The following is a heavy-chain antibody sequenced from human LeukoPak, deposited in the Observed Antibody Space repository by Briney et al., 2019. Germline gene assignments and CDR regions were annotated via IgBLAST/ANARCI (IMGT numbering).Heavy chain of an antibody. J-gene: IGHJ4*02. CDR3: ARYDFPRTFDY. CDR2: IYSGGST. CDR1: GFTFSTYS. V-gene: IGHV3-53*01. D-gene: IGHD5-12*01. Sequence: GGSLRLSCAASGFTFSTYSMNWVRQAPGKGLEWVSVIYSGGSTYYADSVKGRFTISRDNSKNTLYLQMNSLRAEDTAVYYCARYDFPRTFDYWGQGTLVTVSS.